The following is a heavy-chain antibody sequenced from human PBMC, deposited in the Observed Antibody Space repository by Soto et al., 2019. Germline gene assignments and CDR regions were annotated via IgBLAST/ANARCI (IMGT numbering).Heavy chain of an antibody. J-gene: IGHJ4*02. D-gene: IGHD6-19*01. V-gene: IGHV1-69*13. CDR3: ATCRDGYSSGWYGI. CDR1: GGTFSSYA. Sequence: SVKVSCKASGGTFSSYAISWVRQAPGQGLERMGGIIPIFGTANYAQKFQGRVTITADESTSTAYMELSSLRSEDTAVYYCATCRDGYSSGWYGIWGQGTLVTVSS. CDR2: IIPIFGTA.